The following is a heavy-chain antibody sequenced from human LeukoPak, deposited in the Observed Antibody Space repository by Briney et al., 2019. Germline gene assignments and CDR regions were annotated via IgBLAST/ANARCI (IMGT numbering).Heavy chain of an antibody. D-gene: IGHD3-22*01. J-gene: IGHJ4*02. CDR2: IKQDGSEK. Sequence: GGSLRLSCAASGFTFSSYWMSWVRQAPGKGLEWVANIKQDGSEKYYVDSVKGRFTISRDNAKNSLYLQMNSLRAEDTAVYYCARKEEDYDSSGYIYWGQGTLVTVSS. CDR3: ARKEEDYDSSGYIY. CDR1: GFTFSSYW. V-gene: IGHV3-7*01.